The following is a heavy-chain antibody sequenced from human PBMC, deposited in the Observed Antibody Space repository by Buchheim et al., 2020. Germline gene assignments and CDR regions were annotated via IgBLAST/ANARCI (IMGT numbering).Heavy chain of an antibody. CDR1: GFSLTTSGVG. CDR2: IYGNNDE. CDR3: GHWVASGLDYFDH. V-gene: IGHV2-5*01. Sequence: QITLKESGPTLVKPTQTLTLTCTFSGFSLTTSGVGVGWIRPPPGKALEWLALIYGNNDERYIPSLKSSPTITKDTSKNQSVLTMTNMDPVDTATYYCGHWVASGLDYFDHWGQGTL. J-gene: IGHJ4*02. D-gene: IGHD2-15*01.